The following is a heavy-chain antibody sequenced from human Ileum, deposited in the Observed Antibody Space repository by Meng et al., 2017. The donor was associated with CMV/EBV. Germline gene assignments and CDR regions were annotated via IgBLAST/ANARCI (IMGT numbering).Heavy chain of an antibody. J-gene: IGHJ4*02. Sequence: ESLKISCAASGFAFGSHAMNWVRRAPGKGLEWVSTIGGSGHLTWYADSVRGRFTISRDNSKNTLFLHMNSLRADDTAVYFCVKTTQSPYSWGQGTLVTVSS. CDR2: IGGSGHLT. CDR1: GFAFGSHA. D-gene: IGHD1-14*01. CDR3: VKTTQSPYS. V-gene: IGHV3-23*01.